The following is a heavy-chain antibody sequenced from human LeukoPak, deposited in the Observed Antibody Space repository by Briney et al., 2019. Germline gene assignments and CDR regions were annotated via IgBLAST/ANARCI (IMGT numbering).Heavy chain of an antibody. CDR1: GYTLTELS. J-gene: IGHJ5*02. Sequence: ASVKVSCKVSGYTLTELSMHWVRQAPGKGLEWMGGFDPEDGETIYPQKFQGRVTMTEDTSTDTAYMELSSLRSEDTAVYYCAIVTSILSDDFDPWGQGTLVTVSS. CDR2: FDPEDGET. CDR3: AIVTSILSDDFDP. D-gene: IGHD2-15*01. V-gene: IGHV1-24*01.